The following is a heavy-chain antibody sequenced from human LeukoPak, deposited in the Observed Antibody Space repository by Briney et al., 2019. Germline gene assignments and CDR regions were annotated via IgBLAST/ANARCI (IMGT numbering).Heavy chain of an antibody. V-gene: IGHV4-31*03. CDR1: GGPISSGGYY. CDR2: IYYSGST. J-gene: IGHJ5*02. D-gene: IGHD1-26*01. CDR3: ARGGGATEDWFDP. Sequence: PSETLSLTCTVSGGPISSGGYYWSWIRQHPGKGLEWIGYIYYSGSTYYNPSLKSRVTISVDTSKNQFSLKLSSVTAADTAVYYCARGGGATEDWFDPWGQGTLVTVSP.